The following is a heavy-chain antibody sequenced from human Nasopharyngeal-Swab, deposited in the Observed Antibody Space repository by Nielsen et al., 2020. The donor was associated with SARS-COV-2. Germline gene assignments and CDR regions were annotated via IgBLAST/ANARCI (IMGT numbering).Heavy chain of an antibody. J-gene: IGHJ4*02. V-gene: IGHV4-59*12. CDR3: ARGYYSDTSGYYHDY. CDR1: GGSISGYY. CDR2: VYYSGST. Sequence: SETLSLTCSVSGGSISGYYWSWIRQPPGKGLEWIGYVYYSGSTYYSPSLKSRLIISVDTSNNQFSLKLISVTAADTAVYYCARGYYSDTSGYYHDYWGQGTMVTVSS. D-gene: IGHD3-22*01.